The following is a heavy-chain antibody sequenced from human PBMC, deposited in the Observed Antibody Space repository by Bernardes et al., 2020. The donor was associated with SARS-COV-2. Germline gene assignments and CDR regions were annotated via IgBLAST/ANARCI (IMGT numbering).Heavy chain of an antibody. CDR2: ISAHNGDT. CDR1: GYTFTSYG. D-gene: IGHD6-13*01. CDR3: ARAGAAAAYHDAFDI. Sequence: VKVSCKASGYTFTSYGISWVRQAPGEGLEWMGWISAHNGDTNYAQNLQGRVIMTTDTSTTTTYMELRSLRSDDTAVYYCARAGAAAAYHDAFDIWGQGTMVTVSS. V-gene: IGHV1-18*01. J-gene: IGHJ3*02.